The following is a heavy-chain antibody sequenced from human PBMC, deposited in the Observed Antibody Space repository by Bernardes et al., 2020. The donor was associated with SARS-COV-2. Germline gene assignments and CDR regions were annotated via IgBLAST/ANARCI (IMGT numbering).Heavy chain of an antibody. CDR1: GFTFSVYY. CDR2: ITPPSGAS. CDR3: ARVPRGDDSSG. Sequence: ASVKVSCRASGFTFSVYYIHWVRQAPGQGLEWMGWITPPSGASNFAQRFQGRVTLTRDTSISTAYMELSRLRSDDTAVYYCARVPRGDDSSGWGQGTLVTGSS. J-gene: IGHJ4*02. V-gene: IGHV1-2*02. D-gene: IGHD3-22*01.